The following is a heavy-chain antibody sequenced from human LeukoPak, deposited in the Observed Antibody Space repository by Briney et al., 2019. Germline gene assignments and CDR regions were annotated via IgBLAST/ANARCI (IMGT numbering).Heavy chain of an antibody. V-gene: IGHV1-18*01. Sequence: GASVKVSCKASGYTFTSYGISWVRQAPGQGLEWMGWISAYNGNTNYAQKLQGRVTMTTDTSTSTAYMELRSLRSDDTAVYYCAGIRLPRNYYYYYMDVWGKGTTVTVSS. CDR2: ISAYNGNT. CDR3: AGIRLPRNYYYYYMDV. J-gene: IGHJ6*03. D-gene: IGHD2-15*01. CDR1: GYTFTSYG.